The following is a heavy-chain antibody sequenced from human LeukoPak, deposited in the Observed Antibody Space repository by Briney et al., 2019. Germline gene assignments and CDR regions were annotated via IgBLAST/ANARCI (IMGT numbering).Heavy chain of an antibody. D-gene: IGHD2-15*01. CDR3: ATSTYCSGGGCYSRTFQY. J-gene: IGHJ4*02. V-gene: IGHV3-74*01. CDR1: GFTFSSYW. Sequence: GGSLRLSCAASGFTFSSYWMHWVRQAPGKGLVWVSRINSDGSSTTYADSVKGRSTISRDNAKNTLYLQMNSLRAEDTAVYYCATSTYCSGGGCYSRTFQYWGQGTLVTVSS. CDR2: INSDGSST.